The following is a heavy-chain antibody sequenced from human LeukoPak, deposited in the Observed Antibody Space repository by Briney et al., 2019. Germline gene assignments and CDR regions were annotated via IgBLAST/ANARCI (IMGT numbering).Heavy chain of an antibody. CDR2: ISYDGSNK. D-gene: IGHD1-14*01. CDR3: ATDRSTDY. J-gene: IGHJ4*02. CDR1: GFTFSSYA. Sequence: GRSLRLSCAASGFTFSSYAMHWVRQAPGKGLEWVAVISYDGSNKYYADSVRGRFTIPRDNSKNTLYLQMNSLTAEDTAVYYCATDRSTDYWGQGTLVTVSS. V-gene: IGHV3-30*04.